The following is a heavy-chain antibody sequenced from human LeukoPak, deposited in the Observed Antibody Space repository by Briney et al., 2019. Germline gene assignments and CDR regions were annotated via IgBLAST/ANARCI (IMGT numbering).Heavy chain of an antibody. V-gene: IGHV3-30*02. D-gene: IGHD3-10*01. CDR1: GSTFSGFG. CDR3: VGFNYNSGSYRNY. J-gene: IGHJ4*02. Sequence: GGSLRLSCAASGSTFSGFGMHWVRQVPDKGLAGVAFIQYDGSNKYYADSVKGRFTISSDNSKNTLHLQMNSMRAEDTAVYYCVGFNYNSGSYRNYWGQGTLVTVSS. CDR2: IQYDGSNK.